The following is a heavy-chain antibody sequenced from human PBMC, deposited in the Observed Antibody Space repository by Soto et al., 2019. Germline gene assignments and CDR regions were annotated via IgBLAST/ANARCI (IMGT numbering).Heavy chain of an antibody. V-gene: IGHV4-34*01. CDR3: ARGLSPPWYYGMDV. Sequence: PSETLSLTCAVYGGSFSGYYWSWIRQPPGKGLEWIGEINHSRSTNYNPSLKSRVTISVDTSKNQFSLKLSSVTAADTAVYYCARGLSPPWYYGMDVWGQGTTVTV. CDR1: GGSFSGYY. J-gene: IGHJ6*02. CDR2: INHSRST.